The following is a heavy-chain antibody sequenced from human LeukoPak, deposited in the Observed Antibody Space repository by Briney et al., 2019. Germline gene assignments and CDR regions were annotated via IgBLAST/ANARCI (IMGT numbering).Heavy chain of an antibody. J-gene: IGHJ4*02. V-gene: IGHV3-74*01. CDR1: GFTFSSYW. CDR2: INSDGSST. CDR3: ARARRSTATIDY. D-gene: IGHD2-15*01. Sequence: GGSLRLSCAASGFTFSSYWMHWVRQAPGKGLVWVSRINSDGSSTSYADSVKGRFTISRDNAKNTLYLQMNSLRAEDTAVYYCARARRSTATIDYWGQGTLVTVSS.